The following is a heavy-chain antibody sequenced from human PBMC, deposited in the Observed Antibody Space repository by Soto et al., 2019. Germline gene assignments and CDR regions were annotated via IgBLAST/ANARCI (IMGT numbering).Heavy chain of an antibody. CDR1: GFTFSAYY. V-gene: IGHV1-2*02. CDR3: ARSLLDEYSSSWRSAYYGMDV. J-gene: IGHJ6*02. CDR2: INPNSGGT. Sequence: ASVKVSCKASGFTFSAYYIYWVRQAPGQRLKWIGWINPNSGGTNNAQKFQGRVTMTRDTSTSTVYMELSALIPDDTAVYYCARSLLDEYSSSWRSAYYGMDVWGQGTTVTVSS. D-gene: IGHD6-13*01.